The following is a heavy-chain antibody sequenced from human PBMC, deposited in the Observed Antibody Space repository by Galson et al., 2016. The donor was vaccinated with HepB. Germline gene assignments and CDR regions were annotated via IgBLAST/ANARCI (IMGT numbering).Heavy chain of an antibody. Sequence: SVKVSCKASGYTFTSYGISWVRQAPGQGLEWMGWISTYDGDTNYAQNFQGRVTMTTDTSTTTAYMELRSLRSDDTAMYYCARDWYCSAGSCYDAFDIWGQGTMVTVSS. CDR2: ISTYDGDT. D-gene: IGHD2-15*01. CDR3: ARDWYCSAGSCYDAFDI. J-gene: IGHJ3*02. V-gene: IGHV1-18*01. CDR1: GYTFTSYG.